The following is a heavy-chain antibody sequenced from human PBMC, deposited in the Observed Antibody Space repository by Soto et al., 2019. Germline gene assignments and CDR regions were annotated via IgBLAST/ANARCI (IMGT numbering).Heavy chain of an antibody. J-gene: IGHJ4*02. V-gene: IGHV1-69*02. CDR3: ASSYGSGYRAFDY. CDR1: GDTFNFYS. Sequence: QVQLVQSGAEVKRPGSSVKVSCKASGDTFNFYSINWVRQAPGLGLEWMGRVNPIVSMSNYAQKFQGRVTMPADKSTSTAYMELSSLRSEDTAIYYGASSYGSGYRAFDYWGPGALVTVSS. CDR2: VNPIVSMS. D-gene: IGHD3-10*01.